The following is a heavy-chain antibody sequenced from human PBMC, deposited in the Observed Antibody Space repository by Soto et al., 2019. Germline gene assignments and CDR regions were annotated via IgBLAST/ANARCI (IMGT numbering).Heavy chain of an antibody. D-gene: IGHD3-3*01. CDR3: ARAFFGVAPPDV. CDR2: IHGDGSR. J-gene: IGHJ6*04. V-gene: IGHV3-74*01. CDR1: GFTFSRYW. Sequence: GGSLRLSCAASGFTFSRYWMHWVRQVPEKGLVWVSRIHGDGSRSYADSVTGRFTISRDNAKNMLYLEMNSLRAEDTAVYYCARAFFGVAPPDVWGKGTTVTVSS.